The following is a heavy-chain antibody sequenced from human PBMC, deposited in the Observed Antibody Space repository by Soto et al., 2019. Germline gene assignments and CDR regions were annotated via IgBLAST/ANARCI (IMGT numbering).Heavy chain of an antibody. CDR3: ARDGTRGYYDSSGPLGY. Sequence: PWGSLRLSCSASGFTVSSNYMSWCRQAPGKGLEWVSVIYSGGSTYYADSVKGRFTISRDNSKNTLYLQMNSLRAEDTAVYYCARDGTRGYYDSSGPLGYWGQGTLVTVSS. CDR2: IYSGGST. CDR1: GFTVSSNY. V-gene: IGHV3-53*01. J-gene: IGHJ4*02. D-gene: IGHD3-22*01.